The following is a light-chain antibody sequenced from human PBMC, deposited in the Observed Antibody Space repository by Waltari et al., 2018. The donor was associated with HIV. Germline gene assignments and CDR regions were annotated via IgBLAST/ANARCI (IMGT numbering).Light chain of an antibody. CDR3: AAWDVSLNGLV. J-gene: IGLJ2*01. V-gene: IGLV1-44*01. Sequence: QSVLTQPPSASGTPGQRVTISCSGSRSNIGSKTVNWYQQLPGTAPKLLIYSNDQRPSGVPDRCSGSKSGTSASLAISGLQSEDEAGYYCAAWDVSLNGLVFGGGTKLTVL. CDR1: RSNIGSKT. CDR2: SND.